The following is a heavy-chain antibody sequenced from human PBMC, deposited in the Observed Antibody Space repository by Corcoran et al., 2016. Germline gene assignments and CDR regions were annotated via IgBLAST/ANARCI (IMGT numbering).Heavy chain of an antibody. J-gene: IGHJ6*02. CDR3: AKEIVVVPAVMVFDYYYGMDV. CDR1: GFTFSSYG. D-gene: IGHD2-2*01. V-gene: IGHV3-30*18. Sequence: QVQLVESGGGVVQPGRSLRLSCAASGFTFSSYGMHWVRQAPGKGLEWVAVISYDGSNKYYADSVKGRFTISRDNSKNTLYLQMNSLRAEDTAVYYCAKEIVVVPAVMVFDYYYGMDVWGQGTTVTVSS. CDR2: ISYDGSNK.